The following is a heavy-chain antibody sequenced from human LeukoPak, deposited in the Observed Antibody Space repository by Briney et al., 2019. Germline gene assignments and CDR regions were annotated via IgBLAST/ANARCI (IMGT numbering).Heavy chain of an antibody. CDR1: GFTFSSYW. V-gene: IGHV3-74*01. CDR2: INSDGSST. J-gene: IGHJ4*02. CDR3: ARAPSSGWYYFDY. Sequence: GGSLRLSCAASGFTFSSYWMHWVRQAPGKGLVWVSRINSDGSSTSYADSVKGRFTISRDNAKNTLYLQMNSLRAEDTAVYYCARAPSSGWYYFDYWGQGTLVTVSS. D-gene: IGHD6-19*01.